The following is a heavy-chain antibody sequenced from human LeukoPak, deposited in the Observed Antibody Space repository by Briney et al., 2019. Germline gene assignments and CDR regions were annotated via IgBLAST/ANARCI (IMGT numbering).Heavy chain of an antibody. CDR3: ARPRLEYCSGGSCFDAFDI. CDR2: ISSSSSYI. Sequence: GGSLRLSCAASGFTFSSYSMNWVRQAPGKGLEWVSSISSSSSYIYYADSVKGRFAISRDNSKNTLFLQMNSLTAEDTAIYPCARPRLEYCSGGSCFDAFDIWGQGTMVTVSS. CDR1: GFTFSSYS. J-gene: IGHJ3*02. V-gene: IGHV3-21*04. D-gene: IGHD2-15*01.